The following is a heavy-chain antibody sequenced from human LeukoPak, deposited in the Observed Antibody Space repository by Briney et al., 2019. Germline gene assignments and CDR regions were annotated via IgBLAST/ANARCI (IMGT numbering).Heavy chain of an antibody. V-gene: IGHV3-64*04. CDR2: IGPNGAST. Sequence: GESLRLSCSTSGFTFSNHFMHWVRQAPGKGLEYVSSIGPNGASTLYADSVKGRFTISRDNSKNALYLQMNSLRAEDTAVYYCASQEDIVVVPAAKYPDYYFDYWGQGTLVTVSS. CDR1: GFTFSNHF. D-gene: IGHD2-2*01. CDR3: ASQEDIVVVPAAKYPDYYFDY. J-gene: IGHJ4*02.